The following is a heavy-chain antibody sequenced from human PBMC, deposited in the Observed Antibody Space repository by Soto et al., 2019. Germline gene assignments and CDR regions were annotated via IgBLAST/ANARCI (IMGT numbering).Heavy chain of an antibody. CDR1: GGSINSGDYY. J-gene: IGHJ4*02. V-gene: IGHV4-30-4*02. CDR3: ARARYYYESSGYYYFDY. D-gene: IGHD3-22*01. Sequence: SETLSLTCTVSGGSINSGDYYWSWIRQPPGKGLEWIGYIYYSGSTYYNPPLRSRVTISIDTSKNQFSLKLSSVTAADTAVYYCARARYYYESSGYYYFDYWGQGTLVTVSS. CDR2: IYYSGST.